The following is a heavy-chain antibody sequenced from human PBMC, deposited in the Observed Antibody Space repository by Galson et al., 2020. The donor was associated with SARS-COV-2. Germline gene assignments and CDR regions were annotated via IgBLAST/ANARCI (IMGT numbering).Heavy chain of an antibody. J-gene: IGHJ2*01. CDR2: ISSSSSDI. Sequence: EGSLRLSCAASGFTFSSYNMNWVRQAPGKGLEWVSSISSSSSDIYYADSVKGRFTISRDNAKNSLYLQMNSLRAEDTAVYYCARPYCSSTSCNRWYFDLWGRGTLVTVSS. CDR3: ARPYCSSTSCNRWYFDL. CDR1: GFTFSSYN. V-gene: IGHV3-21*01. D-gene: IGHD2-2*01.